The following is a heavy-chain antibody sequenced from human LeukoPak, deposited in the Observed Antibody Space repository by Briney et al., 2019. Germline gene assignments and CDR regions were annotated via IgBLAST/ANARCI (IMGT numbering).Heavy chain of an antibody. D-gene: IGHD3-22*01. CDR2: IIPILGIA. CDR3: ARERFGPSSGYYDY. J-gene: IGHJ4*02. CDR1: GGTFSSYA. V-gene: IGHV1-69*04. Sequence: SVKVSCKASGGTFSSYAISWVRQAPGQGLEWMGRIIPILGIANYAQKFQGRVTITADKSTSTAYMELSSLRSEDTAVYYCARERFGPSSGYYDYWGRGTLVTVSS.